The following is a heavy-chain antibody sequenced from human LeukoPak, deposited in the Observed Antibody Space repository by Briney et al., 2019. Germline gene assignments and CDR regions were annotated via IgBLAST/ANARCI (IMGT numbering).Heavy chain of an antibody. CDR1: GGTFSSYA. V-gene: IGHV1-69*04. J-gene: IGHJ4*02. D-gene: IGHD6-25*01. CDR3: ARESIAAEIDY. CDR2: VIPILGIA. Sequence: SVKVSCKASGGTFSSYAISWVRQAPGQGLEWMGRVIPILGIANYAQKFQGRVTITADKSTSTAYMELSSLRSEDTAVYYCARESIAAEIDYWGQGTLVTVSS.